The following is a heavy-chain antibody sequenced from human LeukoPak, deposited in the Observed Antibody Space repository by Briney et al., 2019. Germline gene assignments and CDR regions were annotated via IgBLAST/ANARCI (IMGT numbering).Heavy chain of an antibody. CDR3: AKSLWQVVPAAPYLDY. CDR1: GFTFSSYA. J-gene: IGHJ4*02. CDR2: ISGSGGST. Sequence: GGSLRLSCAASGFTFSSYAMSWVRQAPGKGLEWVSAISGSGGSTYYADSVKGRFTISRDNSKNTLYLQMNSLRAEDTAVYYCAKSLWQVVPAAPYLDYWGQGTLVTVSS. V-gene: IGHV3-23*01. D-gene: IGHD2-2*01.